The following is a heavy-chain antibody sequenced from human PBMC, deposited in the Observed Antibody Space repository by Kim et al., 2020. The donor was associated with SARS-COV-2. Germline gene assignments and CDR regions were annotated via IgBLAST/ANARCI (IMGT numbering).Heavy chain of an antibody. V-gene: IGHV3-74*01. J-gene: IGHJ4*02. CDR1: GFTFSSYW. D-gene: IGHD2-15*01. CDR3: ARKSTHYYDY. Sequence: GWSLRLSCAASGFTFSSYWMHWVRQAPGKGLVWVSRVSTDGSTTSYADSVKGRFTISRDNAKNTLYLQMNSLRAEDTAVYYCARKSTHYYDYWGQGTLVTVSS. CDR2: VSTDGSTT.